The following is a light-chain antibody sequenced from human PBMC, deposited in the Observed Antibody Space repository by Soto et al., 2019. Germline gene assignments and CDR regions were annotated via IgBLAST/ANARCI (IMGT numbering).Light chain of an antibody. Sequence: EIVLTPSPGTLSLSPGERAPLSCRARQSVSSSYLAWYQQKPGQAPRLLIYGASSRATGIPDRFSGSGSGTDFTLTISRLEPEDLAVYYCQKRSNWPPITVGQGKRLEI. CDR1: QSVSSSY. J-gene: IGKJ5*01. CDR3: QKRSNWPPIT. CDR2: GAS. V-gene: IGKV3D-20*02.